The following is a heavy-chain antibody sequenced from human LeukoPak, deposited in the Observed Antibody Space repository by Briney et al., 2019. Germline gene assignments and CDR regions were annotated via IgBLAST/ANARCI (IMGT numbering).Heavy chain of an antibody. V-gene: IGHV4-39*07. J-gene: IGHJ6*03. CDR2: IHSSGST. CDR3: ARALYYYYYYMDV. CDR1: GGSISSSAYY. Sequence: SETLSLTCTVSGGSISSSAYYWGWIRRPPGKGLEWIGSIHSSGSTYYNPSLKSRVTISVDTSKNQFSLKLTSVTAADTAVYYCARALYYYYYYMDVWGKGTTVTVSS.